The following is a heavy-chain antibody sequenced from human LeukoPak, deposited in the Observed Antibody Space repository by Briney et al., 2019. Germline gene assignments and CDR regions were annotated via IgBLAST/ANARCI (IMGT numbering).Heavy chain of an antibody. CDR3: ARGTARYSSGSDAFDI. Sequence: VASVKVSCKASGYTFTAYYIHWVRQAPGQGLEWMGWINPYSGNTNFAQSFQGRVTMTRDTSISTAYMELSRLRSDDTAVYYCARGTARYSSGSDAFDIWGQGTMVTVSS. J-gene: IGHJ3*02. CDR2: INPYSGNT. CDR1: GYTFTAYY. V-gene: IGHV1-2*02. D-gene: IGHD6-19*01.